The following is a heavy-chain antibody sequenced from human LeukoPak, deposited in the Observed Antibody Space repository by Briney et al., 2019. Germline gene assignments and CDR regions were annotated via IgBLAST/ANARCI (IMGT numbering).Heavy chain of an antibody. Sequence: KSSETLSLTCAVYGGSFSGYYWSWIRQPPGKGLEWIGEINHSGSTNYNPSLKSRVIISVDTSKNQFSLKLSSVTAADTAVYYCARGPTKRIYYDSSGYYRKKTDAFDIWGQGTMVTVSS. V-gene: IGHV4-34*01. CDR3: ARGPTKRIYYDSSGYYRKKTDAFDI. CDR2: INHSGST. CDR1: GGSFSGYY. D-gene: IGHD3-22*01. J-gene: IGHJ3*02.